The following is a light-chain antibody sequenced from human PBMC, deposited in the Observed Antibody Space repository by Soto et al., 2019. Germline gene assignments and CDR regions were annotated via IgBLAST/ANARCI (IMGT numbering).Light chain of an antibody. CDR2: DAS. Sequence: DIQMTQSPSSLSASVGDRVTITCQASQDISSYLNWYQQKPGKAPKLLIYDASNLETGVPSRFSGSGSGTDFTFTISRLQPEDIATYYCQQYDNLPYTFGQGTKLEIK. V-gene: IGKV1-33*01. CDR1: QDISSY. J-gene: IGKJ2*01. CDR3: QQYDNLPYT.